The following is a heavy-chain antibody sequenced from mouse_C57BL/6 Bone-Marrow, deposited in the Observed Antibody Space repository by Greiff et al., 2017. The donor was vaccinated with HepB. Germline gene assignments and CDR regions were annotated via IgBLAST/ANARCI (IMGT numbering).Heavy chain of an antibody. Sequence: EVKLVESGPGLVKPSQSLSLTCSVTGYSITSGYYWNWIRQFPGNKLEWMGYISYDGSNNYNPSLKNRISITRDTSKNQFFLKLNSVTTEDTATYYCASGILDAMDYWGQGTSVTVSS. CDR2: ISYDGSN. CDR3: ASGILDAMDY. CDR1: GYSITSGYY. V-gene: IGHV3-6*01. D-gene: IGHD4-1*01. J-gene: IGHJ4*01.